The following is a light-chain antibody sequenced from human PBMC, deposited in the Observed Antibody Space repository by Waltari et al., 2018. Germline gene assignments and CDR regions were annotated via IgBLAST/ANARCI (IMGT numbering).Light chain of an antibody. J-gene: IGKJ4*01. V-gene: IGKV3-11*01. Sequence: EIVLTQSPATLSLSPGEGATLSCRASERVRSYLAWYQQKPARAPRLLIYYASNRASGIPARFSGSGSGTDFSLSISSLEPEDFAVYYWQQRHNWPLTFGGGTKVEIK. CDR1: ERVRSY. CDR3: QQRHNWPLT. CDR2: YAS.